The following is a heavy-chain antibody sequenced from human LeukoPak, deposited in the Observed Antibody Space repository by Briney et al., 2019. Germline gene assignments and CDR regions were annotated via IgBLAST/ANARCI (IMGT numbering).Heavy chain of an antibody. CDR3: AKGNFWGNYRPPFDY. J-gene: IGHJ4*02. CDR2: IWYDGSNK. V-gene: IGHV3-33*06. D-gene: IGHD3-16*02. CDR1: GFTFSSYG. Sequence: PGRSLRLSCAASGFTFSSYGMHWVRQAPGKGLEWVAVIWYDGSNKYYADSVKGRFTISRDNSKNTLYLQMNSLRAEDTAVYYCAKGNFWGNYRPPFDYWGQGTLVTVSS.